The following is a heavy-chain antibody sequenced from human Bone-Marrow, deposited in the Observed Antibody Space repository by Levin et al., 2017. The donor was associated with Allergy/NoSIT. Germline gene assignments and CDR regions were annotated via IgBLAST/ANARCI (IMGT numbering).Heavy chain of an antibody. V-gene: IGHV1-2*02. D-gene: IGHD3-3*01. J-gene: IGHJ4*02. CDR2: INPNSGDT. CDR1: GYTFTGYY. Sequence: ASVKVSCKASGYTFTGYYLHWVRQAPGQGLEWMGWINPNSGDTNSAQKFQGRVTMTRDTSITTAYMELGRLTSDDTAVYYCARERSITIFGVVPTKTLDYWGQGTLVTVSS. CDR3: ARERSITIFGVVPTKTLDY.